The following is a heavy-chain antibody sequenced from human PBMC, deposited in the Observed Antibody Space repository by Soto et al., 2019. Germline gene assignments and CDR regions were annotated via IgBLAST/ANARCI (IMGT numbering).Heavy chain of an antibody. CDR3: AGIRGIWDHCGGDCFYYYGMDV. V-gene: IGHV3-48*03. J-gene: IGHJ6*02. CDR1: GFTFIDYE. D-gene: IGHD2-21*02. CDR2: ISTSGSTI. Sequence: PGGSLRLSCEISGFTFIDYEVNWVRQAPGKGLEWVSYISTSGSTIYYAESVEDRFTISRDNAKKLVYLQMDSLRVDDTAVYYCAGIRGIWDHCGGDCFYYYGMDVWGQGTTVTVSS.